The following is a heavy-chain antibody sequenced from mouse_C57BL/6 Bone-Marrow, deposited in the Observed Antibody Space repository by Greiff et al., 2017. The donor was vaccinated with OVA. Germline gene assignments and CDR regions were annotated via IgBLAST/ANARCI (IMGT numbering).Heavy chain of an antibody. CDR3: AREGNYYGSSYEYFDV. J-gene: IGHJ1*03. CDR2: ISDGGSYT. D-gene: IGHD1-1*01. Sequence: DVQLVESGGGLVKPGGSLKLSCAASGFTFSSYAMSWVRQTPEKRLEWVATISDGGSYTYYPDNVKGRFTISRDNAKNNLYLQMSHLKSEDTAMYYCAREGNYYGSSYEYFDVWGTGTTVTVSS. V-gene: IGHV5-4*01. CDR1: GFTFSSYA.